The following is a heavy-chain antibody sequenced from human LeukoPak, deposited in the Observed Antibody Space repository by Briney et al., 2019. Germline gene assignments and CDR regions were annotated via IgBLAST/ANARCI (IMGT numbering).Heavy chain of an antibody. V-gene: IGHV3-9*01. CDR3: AKGTAYGDYYYGMDV. CDR1: GFTFSTYA. J-gene: IGHJ6*02. Sequence: GGSLRLSCAVSGFTFSTYAMHWVRQAPGKGLEWVSGISWNSGSIGYADSVKGRFTISRDNAKNSLYLQMNSLRAEDTALYYCAKGTAYGDYYYGMDVWGQGTTVTVSS. CDR2: ISWNSGSI. D-gene: IGHD4-17*01.